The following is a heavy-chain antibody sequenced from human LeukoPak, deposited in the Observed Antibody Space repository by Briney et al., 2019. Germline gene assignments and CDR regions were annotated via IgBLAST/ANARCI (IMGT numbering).Heavy chain of an antibody. V-gene: IGHV5-51*01. CDR1: GYSFTSYW. CDR3: ARHEAPAMVRGVIMLGGYFDY. CDR2: IYPGDSDT. D-gene: IGHD3-10*01. J-gene: IGHJ4*02. Sequence: GESLKISCKGSGYSFTSYWIGWVRQMPGKGLEWMGIIYPGDSDTRYSPSFQGQVTISADKSISTAYLQWSSLKASDTAMYYCARHEAPAMVRGVIMLGGYFDYWGQGTLVTVSS.